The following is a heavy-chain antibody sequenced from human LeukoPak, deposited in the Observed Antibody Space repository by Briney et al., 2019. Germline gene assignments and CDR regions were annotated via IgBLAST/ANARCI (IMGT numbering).Heavy chain of an antibody. Sequence: PGGSLRLSCAASGFTFSSYGMHWVRQAPGKGLEWVAFIRHDESNNYYADSVKGRFTISRDNSKNTMYLQMNSLRAEDTAVYYCAKSYGANYFDYWGQGTLVIVSS. CDR3: AKSYGANYFDY. V-gene: IGHV3-30*02. CDR1: GFTFSSYG. CDR2: IRHDESNN. J-gene: IGHJ4*02. D-gene: IGHD4-17*01.